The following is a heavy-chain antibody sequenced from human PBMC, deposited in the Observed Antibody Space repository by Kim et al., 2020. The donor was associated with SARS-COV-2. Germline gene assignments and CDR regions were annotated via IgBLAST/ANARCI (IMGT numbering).Heavy chain of an antibody. CDR3: ARDQAGYCSSTSCFRYYYYYYGMDV. CDR1: GFTFSSYG. CDR2: IWYDGSNK. J-gene: IGHJ6*02. D-gene: IGHD2-2*01. V-gene: IGHV3-33*01. Sequence: GGSLRLSCAASGFTFSSYGMHWVRQAPGKGLEWVAVIWYDGSNKYYADSVKGRFTISRDNSKNTLYLQMNSLRAEDTAVYYCARDQAGYCSSTSCFRYYYYYYGMDVWGQGTTVTVSS.